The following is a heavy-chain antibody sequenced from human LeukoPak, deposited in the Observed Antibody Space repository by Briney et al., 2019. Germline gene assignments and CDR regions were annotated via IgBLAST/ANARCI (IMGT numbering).Heavy chain of an antibody. Sequence: PETLSLTCTVSGGSISSYYWSWIRQPPGKGLEWIGYIYYSGSTNYNPSLKSRVTISVDTSKNQFSLKLSSVTAADTAVYYCTRERGTYYDFWSGKDWFDPWGQGTLVTVSS. D-gene: IGHD3-3*01. J-gene: IGHJ5*02. CDR1: GGSISSYY. CDR3: TRERGTYYDFWSGKDWFDP. CDR2: IYYSGST. V-gene: IGHV4-59*01.